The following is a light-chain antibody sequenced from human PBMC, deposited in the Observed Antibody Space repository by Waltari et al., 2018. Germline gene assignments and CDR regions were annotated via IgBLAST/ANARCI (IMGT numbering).Light chain of an antibody. CDR3: QAWDSSTVV. CDR2: QDI. Sequence: SYELTQSPSVTVSPGQTASISCSGHGLGEKYVSWYQQKAGQSPELVIYQDIKRPSGIPERCSGSTSGNTATLTISGTQTMDEADYYCQAWDSSTVVFGGGTKLTVL. CDR1: GLGEKY. J-gene: IGLJ2*01. V-gene: IGLV3-1*01.